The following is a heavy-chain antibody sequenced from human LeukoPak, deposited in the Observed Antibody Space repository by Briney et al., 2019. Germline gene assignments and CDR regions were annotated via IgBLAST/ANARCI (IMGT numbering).Heavy chain of an antibody. Sequence: GASVKVSCKASRGTFSSYGISWVRQAPGQGLEWMGGVIAIFGRVKYGQKFQGRATITTDESTSTAYMELSSLTSEDTGVYYCARGELGDGSGFCYFYYWGQGTLVTVSS. V-gene: IGHV1-69*05. J-gene: IGHJ4*02. D-gene: IGHD3-22*01. CDR2: VIAIFGRV. CDR1: RGTFSSYG. CDR3: ARGELGDGSGFCYFYY.